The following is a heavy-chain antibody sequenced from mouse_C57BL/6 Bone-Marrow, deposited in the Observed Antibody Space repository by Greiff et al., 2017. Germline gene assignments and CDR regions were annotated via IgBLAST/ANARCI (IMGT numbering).Heavy chain of an antibody. Sequence: EVKLMESGPVLVKPGASVKMSCKASGYTFTDYYMNWVKQSHGKSLEWIGVINPYNGGTSYNQKFKGKATLTVDKSSSTAYMELNSLTSEDSAVYYCARLNYGNYVGYWGQGTTLTVSS. CDR2: INPYNGGT. D-gene: IGHD2-1*01. V-gene: IGHV1-19*01. CDR1: GYTFTDYY. CDR3: ARLNYGNYVGY. J-gene: IGHJ2*01.